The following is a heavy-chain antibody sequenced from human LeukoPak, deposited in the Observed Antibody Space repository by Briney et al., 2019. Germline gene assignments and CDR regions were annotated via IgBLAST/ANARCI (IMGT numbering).Heavy chain of an antibody. D-gene: IGHD3-22*01. CDR2: INRDGSEK. Sequence: GGSLRLSCAASGFTFNSYWMSWVRQAPGKGLEWVANINRDGSEKNSVDAVKGRFTISRDNSKNSLFLQMNSLRAEDTAVYYCAKCYYDDNPPGDYWGQGTLVTVSS. CDR3: AKCYYDDNPPGDY. V-gene: IGHV3-7*01. J-gene: IGHJ4*02. CDR1: GFTFNSYW.